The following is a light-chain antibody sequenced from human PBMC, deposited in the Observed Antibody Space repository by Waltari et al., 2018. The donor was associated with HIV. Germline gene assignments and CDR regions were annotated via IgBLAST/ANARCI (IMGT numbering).Light chain of an antibody. CDR2: WAS. CDR1: QSVLHNSKNKNY. CDR3: HQYYSTPPT. Sequence: DIVMTQSPDSLAASLVERATINCTSSQSVLHNSKNKNYLNWYQQKAGQPPKLLIYWASTRESGVPDRFSGSGSGTDFTLTISSLQAEDVAVYYCHQYYSTPPTFGQGTKVEIK. V-gene: IGKV4-1*01. J-gene: IGKJ1*01.